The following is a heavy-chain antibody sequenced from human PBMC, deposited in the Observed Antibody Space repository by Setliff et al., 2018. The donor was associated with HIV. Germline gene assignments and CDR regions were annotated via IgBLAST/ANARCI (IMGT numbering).Heavy chain of an antibody. J-gene: IGHJ6*03. Sequence: ASVKVSCKASGYTFTSSDLNWVRQATGQGLEWMGWMNPHSGNTGYAQNFQGRVTMTRNISISTAYMELSSLRYEDTAVYFCARGRAALDGYNCGLPYYMDVWGKGTTVTV. D-gene: IGHD1-1*01. CDR2: MNPHSGNT. V-gene: IGHV1-8*01. CDR1: GYTFTSSD. CDR3: ARGRAALDGYNCGLPYYMDV.